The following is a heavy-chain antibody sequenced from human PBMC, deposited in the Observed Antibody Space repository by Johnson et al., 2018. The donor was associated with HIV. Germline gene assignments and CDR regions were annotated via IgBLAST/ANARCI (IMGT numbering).Heavy chain of an antibody. CDR3: ARGRYGRMTTVAAAAFDI. CDR1: GFTFSSYG. Sequence: QVQLVESGGGVVQPGRSLRLSCAASGFTFSSYGMHWVRQAPGKGLEWVAVIWYDGSNKYYADSVKGRSPISRDNSKNTLYLQMNSLRAEDTALYYCARGRYGRMTTVAAAAFDIWGQGTMVTVSS. V-gene: IGHV3-33*01. J-gene: IGHJ3*02. D-gene: IGHD4-23*01. CDR2: IWYDGSNK.